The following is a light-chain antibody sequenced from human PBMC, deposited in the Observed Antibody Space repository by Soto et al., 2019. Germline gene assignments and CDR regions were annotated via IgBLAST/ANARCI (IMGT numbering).Light chain of an antibody. Sequence: EIVMTQSPATLSVSPGDRATLSCRASQSVGNDLAWYQQKPGQAPRLLIYDASTRATGIPARFSGSGSGTEFTLTISSLLSEDFAVYSCQQYNNWPRATFGGGTKVEIK. CDR3: QQYNNWPRAT. CDR1: QSVGND. CDR2: DAS. V-gene: IGKV3D-15*01. J-gene: IGKJ4*01.